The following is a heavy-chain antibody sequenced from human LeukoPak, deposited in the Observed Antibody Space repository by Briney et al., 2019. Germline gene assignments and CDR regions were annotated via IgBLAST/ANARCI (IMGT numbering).Heavy chain of an antibody. V-gene: IGHV1-2*02. J-gene: IGHJ6*03. D-gene: IGHD2-2*01. Sequence: ASVKVSCKASGYTFTGYYMHWVRQAPGQGLEWTGWINPNSGGTNYAQKFQGRVTMTRDTSISTAYMELSRLRSDDTAVYYCARDTGCSSTSCLYYYMDVWGKGTTVTVSS. CDR1: GYTFTGYY. CDR2: INPNSGGT. CDR3: ARDTGCSSTSCLYYYMDV.